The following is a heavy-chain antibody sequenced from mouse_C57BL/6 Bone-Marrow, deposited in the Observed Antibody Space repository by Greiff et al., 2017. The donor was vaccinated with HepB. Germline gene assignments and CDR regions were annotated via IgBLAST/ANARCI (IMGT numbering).Heavy chain of an antibody. J-gene: IGHJ2*01. CDR2: IYPGSGST. CDR1: GYTFTSYW. CDR3: ARYYYGNSYY. Sequence: QVQLQQSGAELVKPGASVKMSCKASGYTFTSYWITWVKQRPGHGLEWIGDIYPGSGSTNYNEKFKSKATLTVDTSSSTAYMQLSSLTSEDSAVYYCARYYYGNSYYWGQGTTLTVSS. D-gene: IGHD2-1*01. V-gene: IGHV1-55*01.